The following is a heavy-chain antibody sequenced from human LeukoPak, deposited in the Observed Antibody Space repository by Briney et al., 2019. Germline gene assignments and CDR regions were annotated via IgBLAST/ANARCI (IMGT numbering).Heavy chain of an antibody. D-gene: IGHD3-22*01. CDR2: ISSRSYI. V-gene: IGHV3-21*01. Sequence: GGSLRLSCAASGFTFSSYSMNWVRQAPGKGLEWVSSISSRSYIYYADSVKGRFTISRDNAKNSLYLQMNSLRAEDTAVYYCASDSSGYCYWGQGTLVTVSS. CDR1: GFTFSSYS. CDR3: ASDSSGYCY. J-gene: IGHJ4*02.